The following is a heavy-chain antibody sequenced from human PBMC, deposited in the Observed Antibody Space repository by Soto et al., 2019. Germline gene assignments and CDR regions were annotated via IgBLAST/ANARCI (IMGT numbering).Heavy chain of an antibody. CDR1: GGTFSSYT. Sequence: SVKVSCKASGGTFSSYTISWVRLAPGQGLQWMGGIIPIFGTANYAQKFQGRVTIIADESTSTAYMELRSLSAEDTALYYCAKVHGSGTYYNFPDYWGQGTLVTVSS. CDR3: AKVHGSGTYYNFPDY. CDR2: IIPIFGTA. V-gene: IGHV1-69*13. D-gene: IGHD3-10*01. J-gene: IGHJ4*02.